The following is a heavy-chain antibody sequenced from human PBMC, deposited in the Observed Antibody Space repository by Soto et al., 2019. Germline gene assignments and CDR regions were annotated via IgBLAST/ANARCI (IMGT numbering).Heavy chain of an antibody. V-gene: IGHV3-23*01. J-gene: IGHJ3*02. CDR3: AREDQYRTDGLEI. D-gene: IGHD5-12*01. Sequence: EAQLLESGGELIQPGGSLRLSCAASGFTYSSHGMSWVRQTPGKGLEWIAGLSRGGGSTYYADSVKGRFTISRDNSKNTLDLIMNSLRVEDTALYYCAREDQYRTDGLEIGGQGPMFTVSS. CDR1: GFTYSSHG. CDR2: LSRGGGST.